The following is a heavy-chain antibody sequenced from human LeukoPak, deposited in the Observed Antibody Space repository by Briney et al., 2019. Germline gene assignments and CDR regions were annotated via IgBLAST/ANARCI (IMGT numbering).Heavy chain of an antibody. J-gene: IGHJ4*02. V-gene: IGHV5-51*01. CDR1: GYSFATYW. D-gene: IGHD5-24*01. Sequence: GESLKISCKSSGYSFATYWIGWVRQMPGKGLEWIGIIYPGDSDTRYSPSFQCQVTISVDKSINTAYLQWSSLKASDTAMYYCASRKKGMATTGFDYWGQGTLVTVSS. CDR3: ASRKKGMATTGFDY. CDR2: IYPGDSDT.